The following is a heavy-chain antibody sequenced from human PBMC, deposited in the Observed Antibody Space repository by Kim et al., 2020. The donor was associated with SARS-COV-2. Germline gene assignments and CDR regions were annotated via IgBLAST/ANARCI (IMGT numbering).Heavy chain of an antibody. CDR2: IYHTGNP. J-gene: IGHJ5*02. Sequence: SETLSLTCAVSGVSISSSNWWTWVRQPPGKGLEWIGEIYHTGNPNYNPALQSRVTMSVDKSKNQFSLKLNPTTAADTAVYYCARRPSYYYTTSGYYNWIDPWGQGTLVTVSS. CDR1: GVSISSSNW. D-gene: IGHD3-22*01. CDR3: ARRPSYYYTTSGYYNWIDP. V-gene: IGHV4-4*02.